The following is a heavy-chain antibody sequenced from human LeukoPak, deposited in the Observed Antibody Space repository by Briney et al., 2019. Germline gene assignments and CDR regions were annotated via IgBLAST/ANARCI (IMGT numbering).Heavy chain of an antibody. CDR2: ISSSGSTM. D-gene: IGHD3-10*01. CDR1: GFTFSNYE. CDR3: AREGSYYFDY. Sequence: GGSLRLSCAASGFTFSNYEMIWVRQAPGKGLEWVSYISSSGSTMFYADSVKGRFTISRDNAKNSLYLQMNSLRAEDTAVYYCAREGSYYFDYWGQGTLVTVSS. V-gene: IGHV3-48*03. J-gene: IGHJ4*02.